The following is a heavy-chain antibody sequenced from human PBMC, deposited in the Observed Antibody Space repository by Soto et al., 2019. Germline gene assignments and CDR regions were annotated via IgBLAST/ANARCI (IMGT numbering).Heavy chain of an antibody. CDR3: ARGTYSYDYSGHKRLHYFDY. CDR2: SYTSGST. CDR1: GGSISSYY. Sequence: SETLSLTCTVFGGSISSYYWSWIRQPAGKGLEWIGRSYTSGSTNYNPPLKSRVTMSVDTSKNQFSLKLSSVTAADTAIYYCARGTYSYDYSGHKRLHYFDYWGQEPWSPSPQ. V-gene: IGHV4-4*07. D-gene: IGHD3-22*01. J-gene: IGHJ4*01.